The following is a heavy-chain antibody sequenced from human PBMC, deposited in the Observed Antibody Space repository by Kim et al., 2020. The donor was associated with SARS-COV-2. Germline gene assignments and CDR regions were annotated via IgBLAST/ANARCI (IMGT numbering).Heavy chain of an antibody. V-gene: IGHV3-9*01. J-gene: IGHJ3*01. CDR3: VIGKDRTNAFDL. D-gene: IGHD2-15*01. Sequence: GYANSVKGRFTISTDNDKNSLYLQMNSLKVEETALYYCVIGKDRTNAFDLWGQGTMVTVSS.